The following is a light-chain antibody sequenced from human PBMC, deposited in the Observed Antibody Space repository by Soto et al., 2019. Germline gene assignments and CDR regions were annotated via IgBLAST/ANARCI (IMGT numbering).Light chain of an antibody. V-gene: IGKV1-5*03. CDR2: KAS. CDR1: QSISSW. J-gene: IGKJ1*01. CDR3: QQYNSSPT. Sequence: DIQMTQSPSTLSASVGDRVTITCRASQSISSWLAWYQQKPGKAPKLLIYKASSLESGVPSRFSGSGSGTEFTLTISSLQPDDLATDYCQQYNSSPTFGQGTKVEIK.